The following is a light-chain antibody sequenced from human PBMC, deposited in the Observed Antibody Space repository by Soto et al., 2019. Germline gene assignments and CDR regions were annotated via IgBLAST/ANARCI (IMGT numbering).Light chain of an antibody. CDR2: DAS. CDR1: QTVSSSY. J-gene: IGKJ5*01. CDR3: QQYGSSPIT. V-gene: IGKV3D-20*01. Sequence: EIVLTQSPATLSLSPGERATLSCGASQTVSSSYFAWYQQTPGLAPRLLIYDASSRATGIPDRFSGSGSGTDFSLTISRREPEDFAVYYCQQYGSSPITFGQGTRLEIK.